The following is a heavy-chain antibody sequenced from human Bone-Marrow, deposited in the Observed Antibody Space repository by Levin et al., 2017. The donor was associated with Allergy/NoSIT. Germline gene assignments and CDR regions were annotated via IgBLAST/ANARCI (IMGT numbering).Heavy chain of an antibody. CDR1: GFTFDTYY. CDR2: IKPDGTER. Sequence: PGGSLRLSCAVSGFTFDTYYMSWVRQAPGKRLEWVANIKPDGTERFYVDSVEGRFTVSRDNAKKSLYLQMNSLRVEDSAVYYCARDRSSWRFWGQGVLVTVSS. D-gene: IGHD2-15*01. CDR3: ARDRSSWRF. J-gene: IGHJ4*02. V-gene: IGHV3-7*01.